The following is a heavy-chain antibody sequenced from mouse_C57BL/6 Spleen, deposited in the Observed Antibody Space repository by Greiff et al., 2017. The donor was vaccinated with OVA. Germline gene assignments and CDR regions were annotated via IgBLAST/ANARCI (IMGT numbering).Heavy chain of an antibody. CDR2: ISSGSSTI. CDR3: ARESNGYAMDY. D-gene: IGHD2-5*01. Sequence: EVKVVESGGGLVKPGGSLKLSCAASGFTFSDYGMHWVRQAPEKGLEWVAYISSGSSTIYYADTVKGRFTISRDNAKNTLFLHMTSLRSEDAAMYYCARESNGYAMDYWGQGTSVTVSS. V-gene: IGHV5-17*01. J-gene: IGHJ4*01. CDR1: GFTFSDYG.